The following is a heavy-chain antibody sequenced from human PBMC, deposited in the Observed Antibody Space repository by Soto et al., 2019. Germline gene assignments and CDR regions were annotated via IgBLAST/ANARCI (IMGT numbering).Heavy chain of an antibody. D-gene: IGHD3-22*01. V-gene: IGHV1-3*01. CDR2: INAGNGNT. CDR3: ARDPKYYYDSSGYLSNWFDP. J-gene: IGHJ5*02. Sequence: GSVKVSFKASGYTLTSYAMHLVRQAPGQRPEWLGWINAGNGNTKYSQKFQGRVTITRDTSASTAYMELSSLRSEDTAVYYCARDPKYYYDSSGYLSNWFDPWGQGTLVTVSS. CDR1: GYTLTSYA.